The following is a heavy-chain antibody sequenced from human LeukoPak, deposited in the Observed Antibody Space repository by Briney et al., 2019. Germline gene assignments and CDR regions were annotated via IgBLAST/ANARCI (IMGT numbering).Heavy chain of an antibody. CDR2: IYYSGST. CDR3: ASNILWFGGLLDY. Sequence: SETLSLTCTVSGGSISSYYWSWIRQPPGKGLEWIGYIYYSGSTNYNPSLKSRVTMSVDTSKNQFSLKLSSVTAADTAVYYCASNILWFGGLLDYWGQGTLVTVSS. CDR1: GGSISSYY. V-gene: IGHV4-59*12. D-gene: IGHD3-10*01. J-gene: IGHJ4*02.